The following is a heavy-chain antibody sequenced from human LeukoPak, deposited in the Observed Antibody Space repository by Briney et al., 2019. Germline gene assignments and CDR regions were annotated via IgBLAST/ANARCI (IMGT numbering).Heavy chain of an antibody. D-gene: IGHD3-3*01. V-gene: IGHV4-39*07. CDR3: ARAIHDYDFWSGYSLRWPYYFDY. Sequence: SETLSLTCTVSGGSISSSSYYWGWIRQPPGKGLEWIGSIYYSGSTYYNPSLRSRVTISVDTSKNQFSLKLSSVTAADTAVYYCARAIHDYDFWSGYSLRWPYYFDYWGQGTLVTVSS. CDR2: IYYSGST. J-gene: IGHJ4*02. CDR1: GGSISSSSYY.